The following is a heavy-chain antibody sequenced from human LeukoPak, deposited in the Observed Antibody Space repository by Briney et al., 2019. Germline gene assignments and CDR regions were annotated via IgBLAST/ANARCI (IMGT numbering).Heavy chain of an antibody. CDR2: IIPSGGST. V-gene: IGHV1-46*01. J-gene: IGHJ4*02. CDR3: ARDKRIAAAGTRFPYY. D-gene: IGHD6-13*01. CDR1: GGTFSSYA. Sequence: ASVKVSCKASGGTFSSYAISWVRQAPGQGLEWMGIIIPSGGSTSYAQKFQGRVTMTRDTSTSTVYMEPSSLRSEDTAVYYCARDKRIAAAGTRFPYYWGQGTLVTVSS.